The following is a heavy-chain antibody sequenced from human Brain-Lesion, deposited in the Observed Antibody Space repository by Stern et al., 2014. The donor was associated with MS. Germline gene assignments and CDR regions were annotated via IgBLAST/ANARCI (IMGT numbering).Heavy chain of an antibody. D-gene: IGHD2-15*01. CDR3: AGEEDIRYCSGGSCTGNWFDP. V-gene: IGHV4-39*01. J-gene: IGHJ5*02. CDR2: IYYSGNT. Sequence: QLQLQESGPGLVKPSETLSLTCTVAGGSVSSTSYAWAWIRQPPGKGLEGIGTIYYSGNTYYSPSLKSRLTISLDTSKNQFSLQRRSVTAADTAVYYCAGEEDIRYCSGGSCTGNWFDPWGQGTLVTVSS. CDR1: GGSVSSTSYA.